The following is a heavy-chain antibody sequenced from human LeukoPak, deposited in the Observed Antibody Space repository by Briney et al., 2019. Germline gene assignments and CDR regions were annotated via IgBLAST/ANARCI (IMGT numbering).Heavy chain of an antibody. D-gene: IGHD3-16*01. CDR3: ARHSEGVLWGG. CDR2: VYYSGST. Sequence: SERLSLACTVAAGSISSSSNYCGWLRQPPGNGLESTGSVYYSGSTYYNPSLTRRVTISVDASKTQFSLKLSSGTPAGTAAYYCARHSEGVLWGGWGQGTLVTVSS. V-gene: IGHV4-39*01. J-gene: IGHJ4*02. CDR1: AGSISSSSNY.